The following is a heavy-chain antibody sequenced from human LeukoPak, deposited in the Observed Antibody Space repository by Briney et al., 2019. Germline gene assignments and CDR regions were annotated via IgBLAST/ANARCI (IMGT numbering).Heavy chain of an antibody. CDR2: INHSGST. CDR1: GGSFSGYY. J-gene: IGHJ5*02. V-gene: IGHV4-34*01. Sequence: SETLSLTCAVYGGSFSGYYWSGLPQPPGRGVEWIGEINHSGSTNYNPSLKSRVTISVDTSKNQFSLKLSSVTAADTAVYYCARSKVKLWLRGWFDPWGQGTLVTVSS. CDR3: ARSKVKLWLRGWFDP. D-gene: IGHD5-18*01.